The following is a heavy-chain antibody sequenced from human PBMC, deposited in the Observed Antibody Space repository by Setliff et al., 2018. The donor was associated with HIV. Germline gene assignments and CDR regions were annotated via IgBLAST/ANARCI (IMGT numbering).Heavy chain of an antibody. V-gene: IGHV1-46*01. CDR3: ARGWEGGMDY. CDR2: INPSGGST. Sequence: RASVKVSCKASGYTFTRYFMHCVRQAPGQGLEWLGTINPSGGSTWYAQKFLGRVTMTGDTSTNTLYMELSSLRSEDTAVYYCARGWEGGMDYWGQGTLVTVSS. CDR1: GYTFTRYF. D-gene: IGHD1-26*01. J-gene: IGHJ4*02.